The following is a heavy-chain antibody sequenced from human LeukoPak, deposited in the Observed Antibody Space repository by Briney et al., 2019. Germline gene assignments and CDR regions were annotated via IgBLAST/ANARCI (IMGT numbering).Heavy chain of an antibody. CDR3: ARARGEVGEFDCSSTSCLYPWFDP. J-gene: IGHJ5*02. CDR1: GFIFSNYW. V-gene: IGHV3-7*03. Sequence: GGSLRLSCAASGFIFSNYWMNWVRQAPGKGLEWVANIKQDGSEKYYVDSVKGRFTISRDNARNSLYLQMHSLRAEDTAVYYCARARGEVGEFDCSSTSCLYPWFDPWGQGTLVTVSS. D-gene: IGHD2-2*01. CDR2: IKQDGSEK.